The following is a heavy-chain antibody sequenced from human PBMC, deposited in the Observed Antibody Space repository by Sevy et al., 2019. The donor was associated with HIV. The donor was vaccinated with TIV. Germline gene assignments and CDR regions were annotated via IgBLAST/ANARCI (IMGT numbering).Heavy chain of an antibody. Sequence: SETLSLTCTVSGGSMNIYYWSWIRQPPGKGLEWICYIYYSGSTNYNPSLKSRVTISVDTSKNQFSLKLRSVTAADTAVYYCARVGFNWNDVDYWGQGTLVTVSS. CDR2: IYYSGST. CDR3: ARVGFNWNDVDY. V-gene: IGHV4-59*01. CDR1: GGSMNIYY. D-gene: IGHD1-20*01. J-gene: IGHJ4*02.